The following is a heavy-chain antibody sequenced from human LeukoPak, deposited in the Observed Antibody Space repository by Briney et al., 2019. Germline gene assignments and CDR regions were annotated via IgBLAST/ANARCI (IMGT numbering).Heavy chain of an antibody. Sequence: PSETLSLTCAVYGGSFSGYYWSWIRQPPGKGLEWIGEINHSGSTNYNPSLKSRVTISVDTSKNQFSLKLSSVTAADTAVYYCARVGIVGALSYYYYMDVWGKGTTVTVSS. CDR2: INHSGST. CDR3: ARVGIVGALSYYYYMDV. D-gene: IGHD1-26*01. V-gene: IGHV4-34*01. CDR1: GGSFSGYY. J-gene: IGHJ6*03.